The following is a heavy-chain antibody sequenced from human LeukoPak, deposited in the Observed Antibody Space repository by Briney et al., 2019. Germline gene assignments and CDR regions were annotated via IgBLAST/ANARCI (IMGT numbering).Heavy chain of an antibody. CDR3: ARQRAYSDYVSD. Sequence: PSETLSLTCTVSGGSISSSIYYWGWIRQPPGKGLEWIGSVYYNEDTYYTPSLKSRATTSIDTSRNQFSLKLSSVTAADMAIYYCARQRAYSDYVSDWGQGTLVTVSS. CDR1: GGSISSSIYY. CDR2: VYYNEDT. D-gene: IGHD4-11*01. V-gene: IGHV4-39*01. J-gene: IGHJ4*02.